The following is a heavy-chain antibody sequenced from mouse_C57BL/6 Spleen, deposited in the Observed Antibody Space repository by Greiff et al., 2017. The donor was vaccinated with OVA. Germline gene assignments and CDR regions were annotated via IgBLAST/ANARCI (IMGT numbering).Heavy chain of an antibody. Sequence: EVQLVESGEGLVKPGGSLKLSCAASGFTFSSYAMSWVRQTPEKRLEWVAYISRGGDYIYYADTVKGRFTISRDNARNTLYLQMSSLKSEDTRMYYCTRDGGYYGSSYVNYYAMDYWGQGTSVTVSS. CDR3: TRDGGYYGSSYVNYYAMDY. CDR1: GFTFSSYA. V-gene: IGHV5-9-1*02. D-gene: IGHD1-1*01. CDR2: ISRGGDYI. J-gene: IGHJ4*01.